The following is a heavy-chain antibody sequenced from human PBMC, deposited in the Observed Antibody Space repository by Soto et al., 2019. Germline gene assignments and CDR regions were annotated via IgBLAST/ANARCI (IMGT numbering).Heavy chain of an antibody. CDR2: ISYDGSNK. Sequence: GGVLRLSCATSGFTFNSYAMHWVRQAPGKGLEWVAVISYDGSNKYYPDSVKGRCTISRDNSKNTVYLQMNRLRAEDTAVSDRVRGGVLRFLEWLPRDVVFEFWGQGTKVTVS. J-gene: IGHJ3*01. V-gene: IGHV3-30-3*01. CDR1: GFTFNSYA. CDR3: VRGGVLRFLEWLPRDVVFEF. D-gene: IGHD3-3*01.